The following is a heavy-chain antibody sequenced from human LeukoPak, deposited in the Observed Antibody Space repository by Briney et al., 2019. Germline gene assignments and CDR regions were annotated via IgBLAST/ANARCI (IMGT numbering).Heavy chain of an antibody. Sequence: SETLSLTCAVYGGSFSGYYWSWIRQPPGKGLEWIGEINHSGSTNYNPSLKSRVTISVDTSKNQFSLKLSSVTAADTAVYYCARPDPATGAFDIWGQGTMVTVSS. D-gene: IGHD5-18*01. CDR2: INHSGST. CDR3: ARPDPATGAFDI. V-gene: IGHV4-34*01. J-gene: IGHJ3*02. CDR1: GGSFSGYY.